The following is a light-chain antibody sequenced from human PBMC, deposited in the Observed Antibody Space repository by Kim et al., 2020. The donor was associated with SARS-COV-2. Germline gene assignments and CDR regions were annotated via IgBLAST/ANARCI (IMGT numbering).Light chain of an antibody. CDR1: SSNIGSNT. CDR2: SNN. Sequence: QSVLTQAPSASGTPGQRVTISCSGSSSNIGSNTVNWYQQLPGTAPKLLIYSNNQRPSGVPDRFSGSKSGTSAYLAISGLQSEDEADYYCAAWDDSLNGSYVFGTGTKVTVL. J-gene: IGLJ1*01. V-gene: IGLV1-44*01. CDR3: AAWDDSLNGSYV.